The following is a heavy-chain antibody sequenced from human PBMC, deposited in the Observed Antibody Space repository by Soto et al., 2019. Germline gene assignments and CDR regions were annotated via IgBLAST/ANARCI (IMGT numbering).Heavy chain of an antibody. CDR2: ISAYNGNT. J-gene: IGHJ5*02. CDR3: ARDNGNHRYCSSTSCFPRTNWFDP. D-gene: IGHD2-2*01. V-gene: IGHV1-18*01. Sequence: QVQLVQSGAEVKKPGASVKVSCKASGYTFTSYGISWVRQAPGQGLEWMGWISAYNGNTNYAQKLQGRVTMTTDTSTSTAYMELRSLRSDDTAVYYCARDNGNHRYCSSTSCFPRTNWFDPWGQGTLVTVSS. CDR1: GYTFTSYG.